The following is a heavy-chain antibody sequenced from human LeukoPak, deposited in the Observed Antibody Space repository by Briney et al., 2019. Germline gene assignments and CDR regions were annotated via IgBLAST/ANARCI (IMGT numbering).Heavy chain of an antibody. CDR2: ISAYNGNT. J-gene: IGHJ4*02. CDR3: ARSLDYDSRNNHSGYFDY. D-gene: IGHD3-22*01. Sequence: ASVKVSCTASGYTFTSYGISWVRQAPGQGLEWMGWISAYNGNTNYAQKLQGRVTMTTDTSTSTAYMELRSLRSDDTAVYYCARSLDYDSRNNHSGYFDYWGQGTLVTVSS. V-gene: IGHV1-18*01. CDR1: GYTFTSYG.